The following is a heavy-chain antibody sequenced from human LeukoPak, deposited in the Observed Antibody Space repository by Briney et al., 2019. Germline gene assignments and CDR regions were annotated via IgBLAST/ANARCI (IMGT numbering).Heavy chain of an antibody. CDR2: INPNSGGT. Sequence: ASVKVSCKASGYTFTGYYMHWVRQAPGQGLEWMGWINPNSGGTNYAQKFQGRVTMTRDTSISTAYMELSSLRSEDTAVYYCARDNCSGGSCRGSSWFDPWGQGTLVTVSS. J-gene: IGHJ5*02. CDR3: ARDNCSGGSCRGSSWFDP. V-gene: IGHV1-2*02. CDR1: GYTFTGYY. D-gene: IGHD2-15*01.